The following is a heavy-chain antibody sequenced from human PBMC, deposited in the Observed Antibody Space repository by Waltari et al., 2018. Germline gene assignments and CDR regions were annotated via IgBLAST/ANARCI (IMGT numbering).Heavy chain of an antibody. Sequence: QLQLQESGPGLVKPSETLSLTCTVSGGTISSSSYYWGWISQPPGKGLEWIGSIYYSGSTYYNPSLKSRVTISVDTSKNQFSLKLSSVTAADTAVYYCASYGTIVVVTAISNWGQGTLVTVSS. D-gene: IGHD2-21*02. CDR1: GGTISSSSYY. CDR2: IYYSGST. CDR3: ASYGTIVVVTAISN. V-gene: IGHV4-39*07. J-gene: IGHJ4*02.